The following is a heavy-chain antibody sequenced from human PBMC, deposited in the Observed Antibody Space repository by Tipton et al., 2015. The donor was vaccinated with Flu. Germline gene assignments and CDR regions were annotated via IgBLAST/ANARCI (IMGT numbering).Heavy chain of an antibody. CDR1: GFTVSSNY. J-gene: IGHJ2*01. V-gene: IGHV3-66*01. D-gene: IGHD4-17*01. CDR3: ARDSSKNYGDYVPFRFDL. Sequence: LRLSCAASGFTVSSNYMSWVRQAPGKGLEWVSVIYSGGSTYYADSVKGRFTISRDNSKNTLYLQMNSLRAEDTAVYYCARDSSKNYGDYVPFRFDLWGRGTLVTVSS. CDR2: IYSGGST.